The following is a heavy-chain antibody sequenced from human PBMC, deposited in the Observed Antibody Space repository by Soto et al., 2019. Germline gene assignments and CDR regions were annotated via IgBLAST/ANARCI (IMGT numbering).Heavy chain of an antibody. CDR1: GGTFSSYA. CDR2: IIPIFGTA. Sequence: QVQLVQSGAEVKKPGSSVKVSCKASGGTFSSYAISWVRQAPGQGLEWMGGIIPIFGTANYAQKVQGRVTITADESTSTAYMELSSLRSEDKAVYYCARAITIFGVVTYDAFDIWGQGTMVTVSS. D-gene: IGHD3-3*01. CDR3: ARAITIFGVVTYDAFDI. V-gene: IGHV1-69*01. J-gene: IGHJ3*02.